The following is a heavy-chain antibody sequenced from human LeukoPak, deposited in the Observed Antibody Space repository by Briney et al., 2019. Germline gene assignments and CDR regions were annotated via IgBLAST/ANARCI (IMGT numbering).Heavy chain of an antibody. Sequence: GGSLRLSCVASGFTFTNAWMSWVRQAPGKGLEWVGRIKSKIDGETTDHAAPVKGRFTIPRDDSKNTVHLQMNSLKTEDTAVYYCTPHSGYDSSGYYYWGQGTLVTVSS. D-gene: IGHD3-22*01. V-gene: IGHV3-15*01. CDR1: GFTFTNAW. CDR2: IKSKIDGETT. J-gene: IGHJ4*02. CDR3: TPHSGYDSSGYYY.